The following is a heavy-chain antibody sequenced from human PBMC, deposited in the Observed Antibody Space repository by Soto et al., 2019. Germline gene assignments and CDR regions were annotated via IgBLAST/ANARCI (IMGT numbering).Heavy chain of an antibody. J-gene: IGHJ5*02. Sequence: SVKVSCKASGYTFTSYGISWVRQAPGQGLEWMGGIIPIFGTANYAQKFQGRVTITADESTSTAYMELSSLRSEDTAVYYCARGRKYYDSSGSLNWFDPWGQGTLVTVSS. CDR3: ARGRKYYDSSGSLNWFDP. V-gene: IGHV1-69*13. D-gene: IGHD3-22*01. CDR1: GYTFTSYG. CDR2: IIPIFGTA.